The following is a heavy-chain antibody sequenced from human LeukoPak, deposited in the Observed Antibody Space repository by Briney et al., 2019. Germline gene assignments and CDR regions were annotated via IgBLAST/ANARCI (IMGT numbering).Heavy chain of an antibody. CDR1: GGTFSSYA. D-gene: IGHD6-13*01. Sequence: ASVKVSCKASGGTFSSYAISWVRQAPGQGLEWMGGIIPIFGTANYAQKFQGRVTITADESTSTAYMELSSLRSEDTAVYYCARATNSSSWYFSAFDIWGQGTMVTVSS. V-gene: IGHV1-69*01. J-gene: IGHJ3*02. CDR2: IIPIFGTA. CDR3: ARATNSSSWYFSAFDI.